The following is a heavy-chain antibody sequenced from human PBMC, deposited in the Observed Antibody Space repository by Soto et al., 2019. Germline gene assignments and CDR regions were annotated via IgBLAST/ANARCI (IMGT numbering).Heavy chain of an antibody. V-gene: IGHV1-18*01. CDR2: ISANNGNT. J-gene: IGHJ6*01. CDR3: AREYCSGGTCYSHYFYGMNV. D-gene: IGHD2-15*01. CDR1: GYTFSSYG. Sequence: QVQLVQSGAEVKKPGASVKVSCKASGYTFSSYGISWVRQAPGQGLEWMGWISANNGNTNYAQKLQGRITLTTDTSTSTAYMELRSLRSDDTAAYYCAREYCSGGTCYSHYFYGMNVCGQVTTVTVSS.